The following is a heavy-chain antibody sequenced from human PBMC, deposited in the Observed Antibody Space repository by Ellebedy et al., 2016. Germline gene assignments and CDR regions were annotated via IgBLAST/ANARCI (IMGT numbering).Heavy chain of an antibody. D-gene: IGHD2-21*02. CDR2: ISSSSSYI. CDR3: ARELYLAGLCGGDCYGFDY. CDR1: GFTFSSYS. Sequence: GESLKISXAASGFTFSSYSMNWVRQAPGKGLEWVSSISSSSSYIYYADSVKGRFTISRDNAKNSLYLQMNSLRAEDTAVYYCARELYLAGLCGGDCYGFDYWGQGTLVTVSS. J-gene: IGHJ4*02. V-gene: IGHV3-21*01.